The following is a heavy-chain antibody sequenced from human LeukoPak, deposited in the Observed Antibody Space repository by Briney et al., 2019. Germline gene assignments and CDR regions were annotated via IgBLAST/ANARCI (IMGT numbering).Heavy chain of an antibody. CDR3: ARDWGYYYYYGMDV. CDR1: GFTFSSYS. CDR2: ISSSSSYI. V-gene: IGHV3-21*01. D-gene: IGHD3-16*01. Sequence: GGSLRLSCAASGFTFSSYSMNWVRQAQGKGLKWVSSISSSSSYIYYADSVKGRFTISRDNAKNSLYLQMNSLRAEDTAVYYCARDWGYYYYYGMDVWGQGTTVTVSS. J-gene: IGHJ6*02.